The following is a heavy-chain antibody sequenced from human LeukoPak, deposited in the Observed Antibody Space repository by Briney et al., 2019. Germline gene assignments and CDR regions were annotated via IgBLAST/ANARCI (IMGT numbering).Heavy chain of an antibody. Sequence: GGSLRLSCAASGLTFSSYNMIWVRQAPGKGLEWISYISSSSGSIYYADSVKGRFTISRDNAKNSLYLQMNSLRAEDTAVYYCARDGTGIAAAAPYYYGMDVWGQGTTVTVSS. CDR2: ISSSSGSI. CDR3: ARDGTGIAAAAPYYYGMDV. J-gene: IGHJ6*02. CDR1: GLTFSSYN. D-gene: IGHD6-13*01. V-gene: IGHV3-48*04.